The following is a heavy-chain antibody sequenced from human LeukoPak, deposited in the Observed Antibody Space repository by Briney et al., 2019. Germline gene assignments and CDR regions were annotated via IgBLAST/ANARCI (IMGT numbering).Heavy chain of an antibody. D-gene: IGHD1-26*01. CDR3: ARGLLYSGSFARNWFDS. CDR1: GGSITISSYY. CDR2: IYYSGNT. J-gene: IGHJ5*01. Sequence: PSETLSLTCTVSGGSITISSYYWGWIRQPPGKGLEWIGSIYYSGNTYYNPSLKSRVTISVDTSKHQFSLNLSSVTAADTAIYFCARGLLYSGSFARNWFDSWGQGTPVTVSS. V-gene: IGHV4-39*01.